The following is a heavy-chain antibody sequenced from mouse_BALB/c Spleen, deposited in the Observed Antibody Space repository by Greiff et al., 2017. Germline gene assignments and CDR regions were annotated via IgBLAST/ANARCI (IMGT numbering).Heavy chain of an antibody. Sequence: EVKVEESGGGLVQPGGSRKLSCAASGFTFSSFGMHWVRQAPEKGLEWVAYISSGSSTIYYADTVKGRFTISRDNPKNTLFLQMTSLRSEDTAMYYCARSYGSSFYYFDYWGQGTTLTVSS. CDR2: ISSGSSTI. CDR3: ARSYGSSFYYFDY. D-gene: IGHD1-1*01. CDR1: GFTFSSFG. J-gene: IGHJ2*01. V-gene: IGHV5-17*02.